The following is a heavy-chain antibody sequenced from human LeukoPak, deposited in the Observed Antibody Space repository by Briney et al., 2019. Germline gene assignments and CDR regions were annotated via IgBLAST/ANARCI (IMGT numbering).Heavy chain of an antibody. CDR1: GFTFSSYG. Sequence: GGSLRLSCAASGFTFSSYGMHWVRQAPGKGLEWVAVISYDGSNKYYADSVKGRFTISRDNSKNTLYLQMNSLRAEDTAVYYCAKDRRGAYSGSRPYYLDYWGQGTLVTVSS. J-gene: IGHJ4*02. CDR3: AKDRRGAYSGSRPYYLDY. V-gene: IGHV3-30*18. D-gene: IGHD1-26*01. CDR2: ISYDGSNK.